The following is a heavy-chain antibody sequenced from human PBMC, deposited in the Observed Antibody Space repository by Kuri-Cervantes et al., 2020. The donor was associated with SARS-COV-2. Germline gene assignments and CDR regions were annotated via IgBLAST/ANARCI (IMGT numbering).Heavy chain of an antibody. J-gene: IGHJ5*02. CDR3: ARCGYSGNGPFDP. D-gene: IGHD5-12*01. Sequence: GGSLRLSCAASGFTFSSYCMSWVRQAPGKGLEWVANIHQDGSEIYFVDSVKGRFTISRDNAKNSLCLRMNSLRAEDTAVYYCARCGYSGNGPFDPWGQGTQVTVSS. CDR1: GFTFSSYC. V-gene: IGHV3-7*01. CDR2: IHQDGSEI.